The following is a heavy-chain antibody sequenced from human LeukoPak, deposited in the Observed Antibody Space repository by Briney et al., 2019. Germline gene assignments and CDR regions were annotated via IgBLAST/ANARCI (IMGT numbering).Heavy chain of an antibody. D-gene: IGHD1-26*01. CDR2: ISGSGGST. CDR3: AKDLEGNYYENYDAFDI. CDR1: GFTFSSYA. V-gene: IGHV3-23*01. J-gene: IGHJ3*02. Sequence: GGSLRLSCAASGFTFSSYAMSWVRQAPGKGLEWVSAISGSGGSTYFADSVKGRFTISRDNSKNTLYLQMNSLRAEDTAVYYCAKDLEGNYYENYDAFDIWGQGTMVTVSS.